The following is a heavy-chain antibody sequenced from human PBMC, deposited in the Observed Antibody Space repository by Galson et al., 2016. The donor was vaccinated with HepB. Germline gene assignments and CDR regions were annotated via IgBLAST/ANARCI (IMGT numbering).Heavy chain of an antibody. J-gene: IGHJ4*02. D-gene: IGHD3-3*02. CDR1: GFSFNRYG. CDR3: AKDYSFILANEVLFDY. CDR2: ISASGGDT. Sequence: SLRLSCAASGFSFNRYGMSWVRQTSGKRLEWVSGISASGGDTRYADSVKGRFTISRDISRNTVYLQMNSLRADDTAIYYCAKDYSFILANEVLFDYWGQGALVTVSS. V-gene: IGHV3-23*01.